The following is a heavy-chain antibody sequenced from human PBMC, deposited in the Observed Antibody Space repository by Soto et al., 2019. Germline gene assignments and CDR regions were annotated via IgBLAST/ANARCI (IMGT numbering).Heavy chain of an antibody. J-gene: IGHJ4*02. CDR2: IIPIFGTA. CDR3: ARDPKYSSSSGDGYFDY. V-gene: IGHV1-69*13. D-gene: IGHD6-6*01. Sequence: SVKVSCKASGGTFSSYAISWVRQAPGQGLEWMGGIIPIFGTANYAQKFQGRVTITADESTSTAYMELSSLRSEDTAVYYCARDPKYSSSSGDGYFDYWGQGTLVTAPQ. CDR1: GGTFSSYA.